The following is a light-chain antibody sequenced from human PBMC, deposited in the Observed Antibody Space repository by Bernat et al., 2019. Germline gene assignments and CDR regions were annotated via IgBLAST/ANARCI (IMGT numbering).Light chain of an antibody. CDR1: SSDVGTYKH. Sequence: QSALTQPRSVSGSPGQSVTISCTGTSSDVGTYKHVSWYQQHPGKAPKLMIYDVTQRPSGVPDRFSGSKSGNTASRTISGLQAEDEADYYGCSYASSYTWVFGGGTKLTVL. CDR3: CSYASSYTWV. J-gene: IGLJ3*02. V-gene: IGLV2-11*01. CDR2: DVT.